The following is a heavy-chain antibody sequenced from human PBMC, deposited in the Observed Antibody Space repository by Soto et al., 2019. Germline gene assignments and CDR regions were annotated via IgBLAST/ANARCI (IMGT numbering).Heavy chain of an antibody. CDR2: MYYSGST. CDR1: GGSISSYS. CDR3: ARVREYSGYDMANWFDP. V-gene: IGHV4-59*08. J-gene: IGHJ5*02. D-gene: IGHD5-12*01. Sequence: SETLSLTCSVSGGSISSYSWTWIRQPPGEGLEWIGYMYYSGSTNYNPSLKSRATISADTSKNQFSLGLSSVTAADTAVYYCARVREYSGYDMANWFDPWGQGTLVTVSS.